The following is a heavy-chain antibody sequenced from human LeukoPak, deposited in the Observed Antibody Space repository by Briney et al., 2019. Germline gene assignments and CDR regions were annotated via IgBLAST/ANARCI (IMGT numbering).Heavy chain of an antibody. CDR1: GFIFSDYG. CDR3: AQGCSSTSCYGV. V-gene: IGHV3-30*18. J-gene: IGHJ4*02. CDR2: ISYDGRNE. Sequence: PGRSLRLSCVASGFIFSDYGMLWVRQPPGKGLEWVAVISYDGRNEHYADSVKGRFTISRDNSKNTVFLQMNTLRAEDTAVYYCAQGCSSTSCYGVWGQGTLVTVSS. D-gene: IGHD2-2*01.